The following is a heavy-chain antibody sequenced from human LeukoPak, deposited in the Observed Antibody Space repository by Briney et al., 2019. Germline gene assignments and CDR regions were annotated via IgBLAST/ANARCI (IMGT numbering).Heavy chain of an antibody. CDR2: IYHTGST. V-gene: IGHV4-38-2*02. J-gene: IGHJ6*03. CDR3: ARAELSLWSNQYYNYMDV. D-gene: IGHD5-18*01. Sequence: PSETLTLTCSVSSYSINSNYYWGWIRQSPGKGLEWIGSIYHTGSTYYNPSLKSRVTISLDASNKQFSLRLSSVTAADTAVYYCARAELSLWSNQYYNYMDVWGKGTTVTVSS. CDR1: SYSINSNYY.